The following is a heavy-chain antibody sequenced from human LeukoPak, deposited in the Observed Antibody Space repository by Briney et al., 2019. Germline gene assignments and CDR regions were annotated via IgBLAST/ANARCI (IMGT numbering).Heavy chain of an antibody. J-gene: IGHJ5*02. CDR1: GGSFSAYY. D-gene: IGHD1-1*01. CDR2: INHSGST. Sequence: PSETLCLTCAVYGGSFSAYYWNWIRQTPGKGLEWIGEINHSGSTDYNPSLKSRVTISVDTSKNQFSLKLTSVTAADTAVYYCARGGWWDNWNRFDPWGQGTLVTVSS. CDR3: ARGGWWDNWNRFDP. V-gene: IGHV4-34*01.